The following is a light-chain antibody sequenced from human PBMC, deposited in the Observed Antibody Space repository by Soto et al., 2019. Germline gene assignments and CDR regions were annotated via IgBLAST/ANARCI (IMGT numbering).Light chain of an antibody. Sequence: DIQITQSPSALSASGGDIVTITCQASQDIGNNLNWYQQKPGKAPALLIYDAYTLETGVPSRYSGSGLGTDFSFTINSLQPEDIETYYCQQYDNMTLTFGGGTKLEIK. CDR3: QQYDNMTLT. CDR1: QDIGNN. V-gene: IGKV1-33*01. J-gene: IGKJ4*01. CDR2: DAY.